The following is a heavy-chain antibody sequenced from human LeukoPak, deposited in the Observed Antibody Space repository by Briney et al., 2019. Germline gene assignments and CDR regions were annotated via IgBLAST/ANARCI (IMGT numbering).Heavy chain of an antibody. D-gene: IGHD3-22*01. Sequence: GGSLRLSCAASGFTFSDYYMSWIRQAPGKGLEWVSYISSSSSYTNYADSVKGRFTISRDNAKNSLYLQMNSLRAEDTAVYYCARSPRGITMIVVVITTWFDYRGQGTLVTVSS. CDR2: ISSSSSYT. CDR1: GFTFSDYY. V-gene: IGHV3-11*03. CDR3: ARSPRGITMIVVVITTWFDY. J-gene: IGHJ4*02.